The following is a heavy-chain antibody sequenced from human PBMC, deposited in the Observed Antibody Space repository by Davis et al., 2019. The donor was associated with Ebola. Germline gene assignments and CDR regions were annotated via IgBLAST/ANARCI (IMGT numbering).Heavy chain of an antibody. D-gene: IGHD3-9*01. CDR3: ARDLIPIFSVHKFDP. Sequence: ASVKVSCKASGYTFTSYGITWVRQAPGQGLEWMGWINPHNGNTNYAQNVQGRVTMTRDTSISTAYMEVRSLRSEDTAVYYCARDLIPIFSVHKFDPWGQGTLVTVSS. V-gene: IGHV1-18*04. J-gene: IGHJ5*02. CDR1: GYTFTSYG. CDR2: INPHNGNT.